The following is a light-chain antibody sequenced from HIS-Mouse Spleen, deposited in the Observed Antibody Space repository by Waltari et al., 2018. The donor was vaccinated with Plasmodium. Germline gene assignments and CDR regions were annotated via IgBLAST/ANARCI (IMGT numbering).Light chain of an antibody. V-gene: IGLV3-10*01. CDR2: EDS. CDR3: YSTDSSGNHRV. J-gene: IGLJ3*02. CDR1: ALPKKY. Sequence: SYELTQPPSVSVSPGQTARITCSGDALPKKYAYCYQQKSGQAPVLVIYEDSKRPSGIPERCSGSSSGTRATLTISGAQVEDEADYYCYSTDSSGNHRVFGGGTKLTVL.